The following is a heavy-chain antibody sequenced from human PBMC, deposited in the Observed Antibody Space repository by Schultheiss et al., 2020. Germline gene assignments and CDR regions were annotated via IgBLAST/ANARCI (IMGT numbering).Heavy chain of an antibody. Sequence: SETLSLTFAVSGGSISSSNWWSWVRQPPGKGLEWIGEIYHSGSTNYNPSLKSRVTISVDKSKNQFSLKLSSVTAADTAVYYCARDPVVVVPAAMVGDAFDIWGQGTMVTVSS. J-gene: IGHJ3*02. D-gene: IGHD2-2*01. CDR3: ARDPVVVVPAAMVGDAFDI. V-gene: IGHV4-4*02. CDR2: IYHSGST. CDR1: GGSISSSNW.